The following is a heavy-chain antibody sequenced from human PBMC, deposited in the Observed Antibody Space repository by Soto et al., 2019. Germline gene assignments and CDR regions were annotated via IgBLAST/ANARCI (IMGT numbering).Heavy chain of an antibody. D-gene: IGHD3-22*01. CDR1: GGSISSGDYS. Sequence: SETPSLTCTVSGGSISSGDYSWSWIRQPPGKGLEWIGYIYYSGSTYYNPSLKSRVTISVDTSKNQFSLKLSSVTAADTAVYYCARGLLLVADYYGMDVWGQGTTVIVSS. V-gene: IGHV4-30-4*01. CDR2: IYYSGST. CDR3: ARGLLLVADYYGMDV. J-gene: IGHJ6*02.